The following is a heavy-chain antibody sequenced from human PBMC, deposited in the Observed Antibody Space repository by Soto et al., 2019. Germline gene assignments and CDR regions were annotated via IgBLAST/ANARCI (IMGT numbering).Heavy chain of an antibody. J-gene: IGHJ4*02. V-gene: IGHV3-7*03. CDR2: IKQGGSER. CDR1: GFKFSSYW. D-gene: IGHD2-15*01. Sequence: AGSLTLSCAASGFKFSSYWMSWVRQAPGQGLEWVANIKQGGSERNYVDSVKGRFTITRDNAKNSLYLQMNSLRAEDTAVYYCASESGYCSSGSCSDFDFWGQGTLVTVSS. CDR3: ASESGYCSSGSCSDFDF.